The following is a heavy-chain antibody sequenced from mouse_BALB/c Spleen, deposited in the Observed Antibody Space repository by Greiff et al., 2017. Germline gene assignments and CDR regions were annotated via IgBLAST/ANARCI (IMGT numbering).Heavy chain of an antibody. V-gene: IGHV5-6-3*01. J-gene: IGHJ2*01. CDR2: INSNGGST. D-gene: IGHD2-2*01. Sequence: EVHLVESGGGLVQPGGSLKLSCAASGFTFSSYGMSWVRQTPDKRLELVATINSNGGSTYYPDSVKGRFTISRDNAKNTLYLQMSSRKSEDTAMYYGARVYGYDGGNYFDYWGQGTTLTVSS. CDR1: GFTFSSYG. CDR3: ARVYGYDGGNYFDY.